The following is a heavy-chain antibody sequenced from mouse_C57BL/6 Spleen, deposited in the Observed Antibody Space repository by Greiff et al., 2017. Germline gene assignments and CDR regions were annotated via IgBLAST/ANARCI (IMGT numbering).Heavy chain of an antibody. CDR2: INPYNGGT. CDR1: GYTFTDYY. D-gene: IGHD1-1*01. CDR3: ARKGSTVVAPYFDY. J-gene: IGHJ2*01. Sequence: VQLQQSGPVLVKPGASVKMSCKASGYTFTDYYMNWVKQSHGKSLEWIGVINPYNGGTSYNQKFKGKATLTVDKSSSTAYMELNSLTSEDSAVYYCARKGSTVVAPYFDYWGQGTTLTVSS. V-gene: IGHV1-19*01.